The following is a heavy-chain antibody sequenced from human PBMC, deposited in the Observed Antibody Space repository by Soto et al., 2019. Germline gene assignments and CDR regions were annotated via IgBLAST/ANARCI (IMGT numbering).Heavy chain of an antibody. J-gene: IGHJ4*02. CDR3: ARRGSGSYYDY. V-gene: IGHV3-23*01. CDR2: ISGSGDST. D-gene: IGHD1-26*01. Sequence: EVQLLESGGGLVQPGGSLRLSCAASGFTFSSYAMRWVRQAPVKGLEWVSAISGSGDSTYYADSVKGRFTISRDNSKNTLYLQMNSLRAADTAVYYCARRGSGSYYDYWGQGTLVTVSS. CDR1: GFTFSSYA.